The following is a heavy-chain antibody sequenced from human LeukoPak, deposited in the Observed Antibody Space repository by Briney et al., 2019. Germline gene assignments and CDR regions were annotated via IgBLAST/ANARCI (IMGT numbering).Heavy chain of an antibody. V-gene: IGHV3-33*01. Sequence: PGGSLRLSCAASGFTFSSYGMQWVRQAPGKGLEGVAVIWYDGSNKYHADSVTGRFTISRDNSKNTLYLQMNSLRGEGTAVNYCARELVDYGDYGGYYYYGMAVWGQGPTATAS. CDR1: GFTFSSYG. CDR2: IWYDGSNK. CDR3: ARELVDYGDYGGYYYYGMAV. J-gene: IGHJ6*02. D-gene: IGHD4-17*01.